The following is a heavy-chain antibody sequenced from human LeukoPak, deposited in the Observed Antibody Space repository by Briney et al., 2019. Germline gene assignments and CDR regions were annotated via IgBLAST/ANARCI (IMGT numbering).Heavy chain of an antibody. D-gene: IGHD3-9*01. V-gene: IGHV3-48*04. J-gene: IGHJ4*02. CDR2: ISSSSTI. Sequence: GGSLRLSCAASGFTFSSYNMNWVRQAPGKGLEWVSYISSSSTIYYADSVKGRFTISRDNAKNSLYLQMNSLRAEDTAVYYCARETFNDYDILTGYDYWGQGTLVTVSS. CDR1: GFTFSSYN. CDR3: ARETFNDYDILTGYDY.